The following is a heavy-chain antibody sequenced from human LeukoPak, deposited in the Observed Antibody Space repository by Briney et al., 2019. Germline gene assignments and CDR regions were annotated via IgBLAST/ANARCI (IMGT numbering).Heavy chain of an antibody. J-gene: IGHJ4*02. CDR2: IRYDGSNK. CDR1: GFTFSSYG. CDR3: AKVNKGEYDSFDY. V-gene: IGHV3-30*02. D-gene: IGHD3-3*01. Sequence: GGSLRLSCAASGFTFSSYGMHWVRKAPGRGLGWGAFIRYDGSNKYYAGSVKGRFTISRDNSKNIMYLQMNSLRPEDTAVYYCAKVNKGEYDSFDYWGQGTLVTVSS.